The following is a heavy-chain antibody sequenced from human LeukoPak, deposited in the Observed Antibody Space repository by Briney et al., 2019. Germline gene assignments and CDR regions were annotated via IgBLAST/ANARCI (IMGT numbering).Heavy chain of an antibody. Sequence: GGSLRLSCAASGFTLDDYGMTWVRQAPGKGLEWVSSINWNGGSTGYADSVKGRFTISRDIAKNSLYLQMNSLRAEDTAVYYCAREASPYYYDSSGYYSNWFDPWGQGTLVTVSS. V-gene: IGHV3-20*04. CDR1: GFTLDDYG. CDR2: INWNGGST. D-gene: IGHD3-22*01. J-gene: IGHJ5*02. CDR3: AREASPYYYDSSGYYSNWFDP.